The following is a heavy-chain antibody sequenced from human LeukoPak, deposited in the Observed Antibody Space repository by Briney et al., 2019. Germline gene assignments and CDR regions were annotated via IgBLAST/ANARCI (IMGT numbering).Heavy chain of an antibody. Sequence: ETGGSLRLSCAASGFTSSSYGMHWVRQAPGRGLEWVAVISYDGSNKYYADSVKGRFTISRDNSKNTLYLQMNSLRAEDTAVYYCAKDRWYTAMGLFDYWGQGTLVTVSS. CDR2: ISYDGSNK. J-gene: IGHJ4*02. CDR1: GFTSSSYG. CDR3: AKDRWYTAMGLFDY. V-gene: IGHV3-30*18. D-gene: IGHD5-18*01.